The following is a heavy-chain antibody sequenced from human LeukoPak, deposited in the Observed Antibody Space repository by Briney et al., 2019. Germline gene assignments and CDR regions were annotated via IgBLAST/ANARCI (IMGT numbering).Heavy chain of an antibody. J-gene: IGHJ4*02. D-gene: IGHD6-13*01. CDR3: ARDLGTSWFLDY. CDR2: ISSSGSTI. Sequence: GGSLRLSCAASGFMYSSCAMNWVRQAPGKGLEWVSYISSSGSTISYADSVKGRFTISRDNAKNSLYLQINSLRAEDTAVYYCARDLGTSWFLDYWGQGTLVTVSS. CDR1: GFMYSSCA. V-gene: IGHV3-48*03.